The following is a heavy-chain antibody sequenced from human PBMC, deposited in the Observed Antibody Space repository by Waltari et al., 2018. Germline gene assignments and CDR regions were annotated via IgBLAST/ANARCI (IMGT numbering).Heavy chain of an antibody. V-gene: IGHV3-53*01. J-gene: IGHJ2*01. D-gene: IGHD6-19*01. CDR3: ARLRGISSGWTGDFDL. CDR1: GFTLSSNH. CDR2: IDGGGTT. Sequence: EVQLVESGGGLIQPGGSLRLSCAGSGFTLSSNHIRWVPPGPGKGLEWVAIIDGGGTTYYADSVKGRYTISRDNSKNTLYLQMNSLRAEDTAVYYCARLRGISSGWTGDFDLWGRGTLVTVSS.